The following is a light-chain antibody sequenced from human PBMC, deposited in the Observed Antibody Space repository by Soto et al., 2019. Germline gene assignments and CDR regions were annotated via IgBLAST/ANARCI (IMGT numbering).Light chain of an antibody. Sequence: EIVLTQSPATLSLSPGERATLSCRASQSVSSYLAWYQQKPGQAPRLLMYEASNRATGIPARFSGGGSGTDFTLTISSLEPEDFAVYYCQQSSDWPWTLGQGTKVDIK. CDR2: EAS. CDR3: QQSSDWPWT. CDR1: QSVSSY. V-gene: IGKV3-11*01. J-gene: IGKJ1*01.